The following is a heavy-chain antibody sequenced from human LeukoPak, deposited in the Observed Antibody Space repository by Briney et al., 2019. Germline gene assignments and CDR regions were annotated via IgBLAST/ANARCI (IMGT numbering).Heavy chain of an antibody. CDR2: IIPIFGTA. CDR1: GGTFSSYA. D-gene: IGHD5-18*01. V-gene: IGHV1-69*13. J-gene: IGHJ4*02. CDR3: AREIGLDTAMATDY. Sequence: SVNVSCKASGGTFSSYAISWVRQAPGQGLEWMGGIIPIFGTANYAQKFQGRVTITADESTSTAYMELSSLRSEDTAVYYCAREIGLDTAMATDYWGQGTLVTVSS.